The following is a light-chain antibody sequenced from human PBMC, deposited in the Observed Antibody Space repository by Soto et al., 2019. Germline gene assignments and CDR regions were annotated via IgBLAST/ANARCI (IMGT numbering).Light chain of an antibody. CDR3: SSYAGSNNLV. Sequence: QSALTQPPSASGSPGQSVTISCTGTSSDVGGYNYVSWYQQHPGKAPKVMIYEVSKRPSGVPDRFSASKSGNTASLTVSGLQAEDEADYYCSSYAGSNNLVFGTGTKLTVL. CDR2: EVS. J-gene: IGLJ1*01. CDR1: SSDVGGYNY. V-gene: IGLV2-8*01.